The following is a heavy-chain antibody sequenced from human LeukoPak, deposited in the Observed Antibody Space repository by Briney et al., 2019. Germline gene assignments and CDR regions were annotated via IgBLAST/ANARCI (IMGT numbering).Heavy chain of an antibody. Sequence: SETLSLTCTVSGGSISSYYWTWTRQPPGKGLEWIGYIHYTGSTNYNPSLKSRVTISVDTSKNQFSLKLSSVTAADTAVYYCARTRGYSGYDYEYWGQGTLVTVSS. D-gene: IGHD5-12*01. V-gene: IGHV4-59*01. CDR3: ARTRGYSGYDYEY. CDR1: GGSISSYY. J-gene: IGHJ4*02. CDR2: IHYTGST.